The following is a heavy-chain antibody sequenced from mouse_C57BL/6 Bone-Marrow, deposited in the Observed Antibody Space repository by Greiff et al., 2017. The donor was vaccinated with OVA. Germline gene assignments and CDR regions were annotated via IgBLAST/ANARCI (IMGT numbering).Heavy chain of an antibody. V-gene: IGHV10-3*01. CDR1: GFTFNTYA. CDR2: ISSKSSNYST. D-gene: IGHD2-3*01. CDR3: VREGWVLQFDY. Sequence: DVMLVESGGGLVQPKGSLKLSCAASGFTFNTYAMHWVRQAPGKGLEWVARISSKSSNYSTYYADSVKDRFTISRDDSQSMLYLQMNNLKTEDTAMYYCVREGWVLQFDYWGQGTPVTVSA. J-gene: IGHJ3*01.